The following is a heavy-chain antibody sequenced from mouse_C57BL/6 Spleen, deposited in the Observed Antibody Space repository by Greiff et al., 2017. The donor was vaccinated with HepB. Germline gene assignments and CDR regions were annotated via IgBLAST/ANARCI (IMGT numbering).Heavy chain of an antibody. CDR3: ARGPYLLPSAMDY. D-gene: IGHD2-1*01. V-gene: IGHV1-26*01. Sequence: EVKLQQSGPELVKPGASVKISCKASGYTFTDYYMNWVKQSHGKSLEWIGDINPNNGGTSYNQKFKGKATLTVDKSSSTAYMELRSLTSEDSAVYYCARGPYLLPSAMDYWGQGTSVTVSS. CDR2: INPNNGGT. CDR1: GYTFTDYY. J-gene: IGHJ4*01.